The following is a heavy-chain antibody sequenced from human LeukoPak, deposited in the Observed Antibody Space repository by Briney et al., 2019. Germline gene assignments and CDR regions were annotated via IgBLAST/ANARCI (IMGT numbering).Heavy chain of an antibody. D-gene: IGHD2-21*02. Sequence: GGSLRLSCAASGFTFSSYSMNWVRQAPGKGLEWVSYISSSSSTIYYADSVKGRFTISRDNAKNSLYLQMNSLRDEDTAVYYCVRVAYCGGDCSYYWGQGTLVTVSS. V-gene: IGHV3-48*02. CDR2: ISSSSSTI. CDR3: VRVAYCGGDCSYY. J-gene: IGHJ4*02. CDR1: GFTFSSYS.